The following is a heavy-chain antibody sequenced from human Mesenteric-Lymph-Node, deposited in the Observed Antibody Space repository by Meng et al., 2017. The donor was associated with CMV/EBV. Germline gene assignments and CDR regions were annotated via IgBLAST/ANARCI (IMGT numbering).Heavy chain of an antibody. J-gene: IGHJ5*01. CDR3: ARRGATMVRGSVITENWFDS. V-gene: IGHV5-51*01. CDR1: TCW. Sequence: TCWIGWVRQMPGKGLEWMGIIYPSDSDARYSTCFQGQVTMSVDKSISTAYLQWRSLKASDTAIYYCARRGATMVRGSVITENWFDSWGQGTLVTVSS. D-gene: IGHD3-10*01. CDR2: IYPSDSDA.